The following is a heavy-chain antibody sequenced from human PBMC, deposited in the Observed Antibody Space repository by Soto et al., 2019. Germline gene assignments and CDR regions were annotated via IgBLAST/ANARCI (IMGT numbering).Heavy chain of an antibody. CDR1: GGTFSSYA. Sequence: GASVKVSCKASGGTFSSYAISWVRQAPGQGLEWMGGIIPIFGTANYAQKFQGRVTITADESTSTAYMELSSLRSEDTAVYYYARGGVRIAVAGQYYYAMDVWGQGTTVTVSS. CDR2: IIPIFGTA. D-gene: IGHD6-19*01. CDR3: ARGGVRIAVAGQYYYAMDV. J-gene: IGHJ6*02. V-gene: IGHV1-69*13.